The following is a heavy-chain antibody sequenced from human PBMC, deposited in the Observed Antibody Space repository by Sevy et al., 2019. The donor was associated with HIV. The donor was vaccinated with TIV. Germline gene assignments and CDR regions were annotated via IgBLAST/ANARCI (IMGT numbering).Heavy chain of an antibody. CDR2: MNPLIGHT. J-gene: IGHJ5*02. CDR1: GYTFTGYH. D-gene: IGHD6-19*01. V-gene: IGHV1-2*02. Sequence: ASVKVSCKASGYTFTGYHLHWMRQSPGLGLEWMGWMNPLIGHTQYDEKYQGRVSMTTDTATSTADMELTRLTSDDTAVYYCASTAVAGNYTWFDPWGQGTLVTVSS. CDR3: ASTAVAGNYTWFDP.